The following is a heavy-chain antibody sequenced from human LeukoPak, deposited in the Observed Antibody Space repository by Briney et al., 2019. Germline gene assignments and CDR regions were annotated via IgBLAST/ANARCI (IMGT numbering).Heavy chain of an antibody. CDR3: ARLALRPPRVITIYGVVPNWFDP. CDR1: GDSISSSSYY. J-gene: IGHJ5*02. D-gene: IGHD3-3*01. V-gene: IGHV4-39*01. CDR2: IYYSGST. Sequence: KSSETLSLTCTVSGDSISSSSYYWGWIRQPPGKGLEWVGSIYYSGSTYYNPSLKSRVTISVDTSKNQFSLKLSSVTAADTAVYYCARLALRPPRVITIYGVVPNWFDPWGQGTLVTVSS.